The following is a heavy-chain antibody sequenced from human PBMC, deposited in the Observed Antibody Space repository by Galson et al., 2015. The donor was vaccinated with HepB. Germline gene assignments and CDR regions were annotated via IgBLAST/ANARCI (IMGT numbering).Heavy chain of an antibody. J-gene: IGHJ6*02. D-gene: IGHD2-15*01. CDR2: TSYDGNNK. CDR1: GFIFSTYG. V-gene: IGHV3-30*03. CDR3: ARDARYCISGSCYGPYGMDV. Sequence: SLRLSCAASGFIFSTYGMHWVRQAPGKGLEWVAITSYDGNNKYYVDSVKGRFTISRDNSKNTLYLQMNSLRAEDTALYYCARDARYCISGSCYGPYGMDVWGQGATVIVSS.